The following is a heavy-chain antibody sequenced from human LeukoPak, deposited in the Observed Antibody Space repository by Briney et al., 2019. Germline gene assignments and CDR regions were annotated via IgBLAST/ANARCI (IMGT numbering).Heavy chain of an antibody. J-gene: IGHJ4*02. V-gene: IGHV4-4*02. Sequence: PSGTLSLTCAVSGGSISSSNWWSWVRQPPGKGLEWIATIHHSGSTYYKPSLRSGVTISVGTSRNQFSLKLSSVTVADTAVYYCARLGGYYDPPGYWGQGTLVTVSS. D-gene: IGHD3-22*01. CDR1: GGSISSSNW. CDR3: ARLGGYYDPPGY. CDR2: IHHSGST.